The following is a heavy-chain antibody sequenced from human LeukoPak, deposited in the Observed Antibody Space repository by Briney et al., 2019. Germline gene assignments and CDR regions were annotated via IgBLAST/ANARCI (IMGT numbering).Heavy chain of an antibody. D-gene: IGHD6-19*01. V-gene: IGHV4-59*01. Sequence: SETLSLTCTVSGGSISGFYWGWVRQPPGKGLEWIGFIYYSGSANYNPSLKSRVTMSVDTSKNQFSLKLSSVTAADTAFYYCARDRDSSGWFDYWGQGTLVTVSS. CDR1: GGSISGFY. J-gene: IGHJ4*02. CDR2: IYYSGSA. CDR3: ARDRDSSGWFDY.